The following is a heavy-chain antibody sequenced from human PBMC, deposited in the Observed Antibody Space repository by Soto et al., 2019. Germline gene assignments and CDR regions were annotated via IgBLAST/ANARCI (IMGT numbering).Heavy chain of an antibody. D-gene: IGHD3-3*01. Sequence: QVQLVQPGAEVKKPGSSVKVSCKASGGTFSSYAISWVRQAPGQGLEWMGGIIPIFGTANYAQKFQGRVTITADESTSTAYMELSSLRSEDTAVYYCASPPEGWSGPGGWFDPWGQGTLFTVSS. CDR3: ASPPEGWSGPGGWFDP. CDR1: GGTFSSYA. J-gene: IGHJ5*02. CDR2: IIPIFGTA. V-gene: IGHV1-69*01.